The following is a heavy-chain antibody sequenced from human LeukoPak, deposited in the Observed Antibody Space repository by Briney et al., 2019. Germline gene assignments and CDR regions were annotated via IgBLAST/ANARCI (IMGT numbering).Heavy chain of an antibody. CDR1: GFTFRNYG. V-gene: IGHV3-64D*06. CDR2: INGNGDNT. Sequence: GGSLRLSCSASGFTFRNYGIHWVRQAPGEGLEYVSAINGNGDNTYYADSVKGRLSISRDNSKNTVYLQMSSLRAEDTAVYYYVKDVGRYSGYDYFDYWGQGTLVTVSS. CDR3: VKDVGRYSGYDYFDY. J-gene: IGHJ4*02. D-gene: IGHD5-12*01.